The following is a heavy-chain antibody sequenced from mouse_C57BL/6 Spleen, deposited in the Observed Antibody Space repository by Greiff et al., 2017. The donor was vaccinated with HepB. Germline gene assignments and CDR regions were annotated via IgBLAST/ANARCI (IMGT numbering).Heavy chain of an antibody. J-gene: IGHJ2*01. CDR2: ISYDGSN. D-gene: IGHD2-4*01. Sequence: EVQVVESGPGLVKPSQSLSLTCSVTGYSITSGYYWNWIRQFPGNKLEWMGYISYDGSNNYNPSLKNRISITRDTSKNQFFLKLNSVTTEDTATYYCARDRNDYDGFDYWGQGTTLTVSS. CDR3: ARDRNDYDGFDY. V-gene: IGHV3-6*01. CDR1: GYSITSGYY.